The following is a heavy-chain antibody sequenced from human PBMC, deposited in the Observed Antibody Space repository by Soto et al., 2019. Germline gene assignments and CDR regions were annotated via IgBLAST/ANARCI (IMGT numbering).Heavy chain of an antibody. V-gene: IGHV1-18*01. Sequence: QVQLVQSGAEVKKPGASVKVSCKASGYTFTSYGISWVRQAPGQGLEWMGWISAYNANTNYAQKLQGRVTMTTDTSTSTAYMELRRLRSDDTAVYYCARDGVAATHYYYYYYMDVWGKGTTVTVSS. D-gene: IGHD2-15*01. J-gene: IGHJ6*03. CDR3: ARDGVAATHYYYYYYMDV. CDR1: GYTFTSYG. CDR2: ISAYNANT.